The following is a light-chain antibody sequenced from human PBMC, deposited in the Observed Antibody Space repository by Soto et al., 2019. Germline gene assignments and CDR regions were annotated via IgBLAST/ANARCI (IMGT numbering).Light chain of an antibody. Sequence: ITCGASQSISSWLAWYQQKPGQAPKLLIQAASNLQSGVPSRFSGSGSGTEFILSINSLQPEDIATYYCLQVSSFPRTFGQGTKVDI. CDR1: QSISSW. CDR2: AAS. J-gene: IGKJ1*01. CDR3: LQVSSFPRT. V-gene: IGKV1-12*01.